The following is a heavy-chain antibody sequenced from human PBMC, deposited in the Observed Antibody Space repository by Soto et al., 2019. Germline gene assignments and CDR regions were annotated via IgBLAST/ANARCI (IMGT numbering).Heavy chain of an antibody. J-gene: IGHJ4*02. D-gene: IGHD6-6*01. CDR3: TRTISALPGDDY. V-gene: IGHV3-7*01. CDR1: GVTFNRYW. CDR2: IKQDGSER. Sequence: GGSLRLSCAASGVTFNRYWMGWVRQAPGKGPEWLANIKQDGSERYYVDSVKGRFTISRDNVKNSVYLQMNSLRAEDTAVYYCTRTISALPGDDYWGQGTLVTVS.